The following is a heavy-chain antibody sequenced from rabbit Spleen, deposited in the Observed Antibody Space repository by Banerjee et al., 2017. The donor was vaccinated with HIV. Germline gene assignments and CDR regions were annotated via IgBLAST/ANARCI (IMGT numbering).Heavy chain of an antibody. Sequence: QEQLTETGGGLVQPGGSLTLSCKASGFSFSSNWICWVRQAPGKGLEWIACIVTSNGDTDYANWPKGRFTISKTSSTTVTLQMTSLSVADTATYFRARNYVNAFDPWGPGTLVTVS. CDR2: IVTSNGDT. CDR1: GFSFSSNW. J-gene: IGHJ2*01. CDR3: ARNYVNAFDP. V-gene: IGHV1S45*01. D-gene: IGHD1-1*01.